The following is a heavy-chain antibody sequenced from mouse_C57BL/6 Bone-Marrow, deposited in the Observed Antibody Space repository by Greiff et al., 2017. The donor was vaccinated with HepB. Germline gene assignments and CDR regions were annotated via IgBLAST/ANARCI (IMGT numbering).Heavy chain of an antibody. D-gene: IGHD2-3*01. CDR2: IDPDNGDT. CDR3: ARDGPGY. Sequence: EVKLQESGAELVRPGASVKLSCTASGFNIKDDYMHWVKQRPEQGLEWIGWIDPDNGDTNYNGKFKSKATLTVDKPSSTAYMQLSSLTSEDSAVYYCARDGPGYWGKGTTLTVSS. J-gene: IGHJ2*01. CDR1: GFNIKDDY. V-gene: IGHV14-4*01.